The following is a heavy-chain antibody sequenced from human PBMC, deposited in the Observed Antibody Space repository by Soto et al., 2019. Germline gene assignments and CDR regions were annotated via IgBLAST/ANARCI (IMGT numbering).Heavy chain of an antibody. J-gene: IGHJ4*02. CDR3: ARVECSGGSCYSIDH. Sequence: GGSLRLSCAASGFTFSSYWMHWVRQAPGKGLVWVSRINSDGSSTSYADSVKGRFTISRDNAKNTLYLQMNSLRAEDTAVYYCARVECSGGSCYSIDHWGQGTLVTVSS. CDR2: INSDGSST. V-gene: IGHV3-74*01. CDR1: GFTFSSYW. D-gene: IGHD2-15*01.